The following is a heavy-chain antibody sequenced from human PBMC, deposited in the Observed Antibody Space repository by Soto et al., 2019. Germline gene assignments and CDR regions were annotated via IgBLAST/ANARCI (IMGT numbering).Heavy chain of an antibody. CDR3: TTDYYFGSGNGDY. Sequence: EVQLVESGGGLVKLGGPLVFACAASGFTFMEAWLTWFRQPPGKGLEWVGGIISKTVGGTTDYAAPVKGRFSISRDDSKNMLYLQMNSLKTEDTGVYYCTTDYYFGSGNGDYWGQGTLVTVSS. J-gene: IGHJ4*02. D-gene: IGHD3-10*01. CDR2: IISKTVGGTT. V-gene: IGHV3-15*01. CDR1: GFTFMEAW.